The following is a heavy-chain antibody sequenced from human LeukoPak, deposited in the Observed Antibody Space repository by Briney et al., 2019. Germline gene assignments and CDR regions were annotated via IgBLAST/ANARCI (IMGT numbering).Heavy chain of an antibody. CDR3: ARRRGGSGSYYYYYMDV. CDR1: GFTFSSYS. V-gene: IGHV3-48*04. D-gene: IGHD3-10*01. CDR2: ISSSSSTI. J-gene: IGHJ6*03. Sequence: GGSLRLSCAASGFTFSSYSMNWVRQAPGKGLEWVSYISSSSSTIYYADSVKGRFTISRDNAKNSLYLQMNSLRAEDTAVYYCARRRGGSGSYYYYYMDVWGKGPTVTVSS.